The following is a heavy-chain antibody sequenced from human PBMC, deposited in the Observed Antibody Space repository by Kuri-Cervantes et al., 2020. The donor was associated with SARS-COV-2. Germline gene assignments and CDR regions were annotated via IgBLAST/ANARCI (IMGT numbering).Heavy chain of an antibody. CDR2: IGPSGTTK. V-gene: IGHV3-11*04. CDR3: ARDLRLGKSLDY. CDR1: GFIFSDYY. J-gene: IGHJ4*02. Sequence: GESLKISCTASGFIFSDYYMTWIRQAPGKGLERVSNIGPSGTTKYYADSVKGRFTISRDNAKNSLYLQMSSLRAEDTAVYYCARDLRLGKSLDYWGQGTLVTVSS. D-gene: IGHD7-27*01.